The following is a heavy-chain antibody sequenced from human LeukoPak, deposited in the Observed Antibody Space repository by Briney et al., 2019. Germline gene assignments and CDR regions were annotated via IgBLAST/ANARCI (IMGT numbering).Heavy chain of an antibody. Sequence: PGGSLRLSCAASGLTFNSYWMHWVRQAAGKGLVWVAGINGDGSNTTYADSVKAPFTISRDNAKNTLYLQMNSLRVDDTAVYYCARAMPHDNWFDPWGQGSLVTVSS. CDR1: GLTFNSYW. CDR3: ARAMPHDNWFDP. J-gene: IGHJ5*02. CDR2: INGDGSNT. D-gene: IGHD2-2*01. V-gene: IGHV3-74*03.